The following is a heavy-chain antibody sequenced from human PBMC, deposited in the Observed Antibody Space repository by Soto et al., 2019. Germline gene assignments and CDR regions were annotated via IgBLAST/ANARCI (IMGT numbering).Heavy chain of an antibody. CDR3: AKDLGDYGDPGFDY. Sequence: EVQLLESGGGLVQPGGSLRLSCAASGFTFSSYAMSWVRQAPGKGLEWVSAISGSGGSTYYADSVKGRFTISRDNSKNTLYLQRNSLRAEDTAVDYCAKDLGDYGDPGFDYWGQGTLVTVSS. CDR1: GFTFSSYA. D-gene: IGHD4-17*01. V-gene: IGHV3-23*01. CDR2: ISGSGGST. J-gene: IGHJ4*02.